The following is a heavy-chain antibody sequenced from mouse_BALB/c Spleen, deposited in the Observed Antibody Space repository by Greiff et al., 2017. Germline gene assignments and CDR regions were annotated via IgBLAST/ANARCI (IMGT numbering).Heavy chain of an antibody. CDR1: GYTFTSYY. V-gene: IGHV1S56*01. Sequence: QVQLKQSGPELVKPGASVRISCKASGYTFTSYYIHWVKQRPGQGLEWIGWIYPGNVNTKYNEKFKGKATLTADKSSSTAYMQLSSLTSEDSAVYFCAREDYRYGTGFDYWGQGTTLTVSS. CDR3: AREDYRYGTGFDY. CDR2: IYPGNVNT. D-gene: IGHD2-14*01. J-gene: IGHJ2*01.